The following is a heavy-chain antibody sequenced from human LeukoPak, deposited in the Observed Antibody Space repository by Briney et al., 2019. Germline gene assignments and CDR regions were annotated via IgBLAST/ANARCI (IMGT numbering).Heavy chain of an antibody. Sequence: PSETLSLTCTVSGGSISSGGYYWSWIRQPPGKGLEWIGYIYHSGSTHYNPSLESRVTLSVDRSTNQFSLKLSSVTAADTAVYFCASANDFWSAFSFDYWGQGTLVTVSS. J-gene: IGHJ4*01. CDR3: ASANDFWSAFSFDY. CDR1: GGSISSGGYY. CDR2: IYHSGST. D-gene: IGHD3-3*01. V-gene: IGHV4-30-2*01.